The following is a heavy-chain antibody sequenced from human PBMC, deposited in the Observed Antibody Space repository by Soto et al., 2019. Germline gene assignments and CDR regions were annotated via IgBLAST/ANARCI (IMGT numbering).Heavy chain of an antibody. D-gene: IGHD1-26*01. Sequence: EVQLLESGGDLAQPGESLRLSCTTSGFTFDNYAMNWVRQAPGKGLEWVSCISDSGGSARYADSVKGRFTLSRDNSKNTLDMPMDSLRAEDTALYFCVKDSVPGSEPYRGDYYSPFGYWGQGTLVTVSS. J-gene: IGHJ4*02. V-gene: IGHV3-23*01. CDR2: ISDSGGSA. CDR1: GFTFDNYA. CDR3: VKDSVPGSEPYRGDYYSPFGY.